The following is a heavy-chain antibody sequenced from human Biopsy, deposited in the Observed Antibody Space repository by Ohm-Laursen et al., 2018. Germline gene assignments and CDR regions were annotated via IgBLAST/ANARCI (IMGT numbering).Heavy chain of an antibody. D-gene: IGHD3-22*01. Sequence: TLSLPCTVSGAPISSGGSFWSWIRQRPGKGVEWIGYIFNTANTYSNPSLKSLITISGDTSKNQCSLKLNSVTAADTAVYYCARGDYFDSNGYFWFDPWGQGTLVTVSS. CDR3: ARGDYFDSNGYFWFDP. V-gene: IGHV4-31*01. J-gene: IGHJ5*02. CDR1: GAPISSGGSF. CDR2: IFNTANT.